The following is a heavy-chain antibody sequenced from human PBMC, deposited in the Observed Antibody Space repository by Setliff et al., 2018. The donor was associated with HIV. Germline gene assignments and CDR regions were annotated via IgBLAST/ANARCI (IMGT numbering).Heavy chain of an antibody. J-gene: IGHJ4*02. CDR1: GGTFSTYA. V-gene: IGHV1-18*01. D-gene: IGHD2-8*01. CDR2: ISTYNGNT. Sequence: ASVKVSCKASGGTFSTYAISWVRQAPGQGLEWMGWISTYNGNTRYAQKVQGRVTMTTDTSTSTAYMELRSLRSDDTAVYYCARVRPLGYCSTGACPPDYWGQGTLVTVSS. CDR3: ARVRPLGYCSTGACPPDY.